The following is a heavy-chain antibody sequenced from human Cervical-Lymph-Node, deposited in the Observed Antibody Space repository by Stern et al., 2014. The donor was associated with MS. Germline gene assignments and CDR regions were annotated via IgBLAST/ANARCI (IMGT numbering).Heavy chain of an antibody. CDR1: GDTFGTYG. Sequence: VQLVESGTEVKKPGASVKVSCKASGDTFGTYGVNWVRQAPGQRLEWLGWISGYKGNTNYAQRLQGRVTLTTGTSTTTAYMELRSLRSDDTAVYYCAIMGTNGIDVWGQGTTVTVSS. CDR2: ISGYKGNT. CDR3: AIMGTNGIDV. D-gene: IGHD5-18*01. V-gene: IGHV1-18*01. J-gene: IGHJ6*02.